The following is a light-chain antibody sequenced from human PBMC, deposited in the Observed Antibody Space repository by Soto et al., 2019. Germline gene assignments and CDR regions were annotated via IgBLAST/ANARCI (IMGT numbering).Light chain of an antibody. V-gene: IGLV2-18*02. Sequence: QSVLTQPPSVSGSPGQAGTISCTGTSSDVGSYNRVSWYKQPPGAAPKLVIYEVIHRPSGVPDRFSGSKSGNPASLTISGLQAEDEADFYCYSYTSSSTYVFGTGTKVTVL. CDR3: YSYTSSSTYV. J-gene: IGLJ1*01. CDR2: EVI. CDR1: SSDVGSYNR.